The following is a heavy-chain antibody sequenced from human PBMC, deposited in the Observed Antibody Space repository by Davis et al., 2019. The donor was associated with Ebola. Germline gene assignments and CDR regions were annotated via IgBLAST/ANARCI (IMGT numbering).Heavy chain of an antibody. D-gene: IGHD3-3*01. CDR2: INPNSGGT. V-gene: IGHV1-2*04. Sequence: ASGKDDGKASGYTFTGYYMHWVRKAPGQGLEWMGWINPNSGGTNYAQKFQGWVTMTRDTSISTAYMELSRLRSDDTAVYYCARGPPITIPAWFGSYYYYYMDVWGKGTTVTVSS. CDR1: GYTFTGYY. J-gene: IGHJ6*03. CDR3: ARGPPITIPAWFGSYYYYYMDV.